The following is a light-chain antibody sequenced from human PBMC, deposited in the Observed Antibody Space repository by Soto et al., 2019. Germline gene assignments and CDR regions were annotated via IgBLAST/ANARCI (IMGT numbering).Light chain of an antibody. V-gene: IGKV3-15*01. CDR1: QSVGSD. CDR2: GAS. J-gene: IGKJ4*01. CDR3: QHYNNRPLT. Sequence: EIVMTQSPATLSVFPGERATLSCRASQSVGSDLALYQHKPGQAPRLLIYGASTRATGIPVRFSGSGSGTEFTLTISSLQSEDFAVYYCQHYNNRPLTFGGGTKVDIK.